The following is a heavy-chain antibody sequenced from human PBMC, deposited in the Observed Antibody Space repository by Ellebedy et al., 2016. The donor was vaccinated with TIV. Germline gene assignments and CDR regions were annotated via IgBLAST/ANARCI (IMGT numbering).Heavy chain of an antibody. J-gene: IGHJ4*02. CDR1: GYTFTGYY. CDR2: INPSSGGT. Sequence: ASVKVSCKASGYTFTGYYMHWVRQAPGQGPEWMGWINPSSGGTTYAQKFQGRVTMTRDTSISTAYMELSRLSSDDTAVYYCARGLAVAGTSHYWGQGTLVTVSS. V-gene: IGHV1-2*02. CDR3: ARGLAVAGTSHY. D-gene: IGHD6-19*01.